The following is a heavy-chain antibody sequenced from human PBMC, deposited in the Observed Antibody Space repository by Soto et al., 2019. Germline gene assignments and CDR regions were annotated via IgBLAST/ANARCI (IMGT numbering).Heavy chain of an antibody. CDR1: SFRFSAYG. CDR3: VKGGYKTGWPPFDH. D-gene: IGHD6-19*01. V-gene: IGHV3-30*18. J-gene: IGHJ4*01. CDR2: ISDDGKTQ. Sequence: QVKLVEFAGAVVQSGRSLRLSCTASSFRFSAYGMHWVRQAPGKGLEWVALISDDGKTQFFTESVEGRFTISRDNSRNTLYVQMNRLRPEDTAVYYCVKGGYKTGWPPFDHWGHGTRVTVSS.